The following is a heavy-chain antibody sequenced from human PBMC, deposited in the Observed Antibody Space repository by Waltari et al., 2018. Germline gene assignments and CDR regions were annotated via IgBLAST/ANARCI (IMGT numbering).Heavy chain of an antibody. CDR1: PGSIRSFY. J-gene: IGHJ5*02. D-gene: IGHD4-4*01. Sequence: QVQLQESGPGLVKPSETLSLTCTVSPGSIRSFYWSWIRLPPGKGMEWIGYIYHSGITSYNPSLKSRVTIGVDTSKNQFSLKMRSVTAADPAVYYCARTAPPYSNAAYGGWSDPWGQGTLVTVSS. CDR2: IYHSGIT. V-gene: IGHV4-59*08. CDR3: ARTAPPYSNAAYGGWSDP.